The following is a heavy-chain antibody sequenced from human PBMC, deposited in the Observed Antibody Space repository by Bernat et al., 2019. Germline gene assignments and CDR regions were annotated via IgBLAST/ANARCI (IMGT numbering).Heavy chain of an antibody. D-gene: IGHD1-1*01. CDR2: ISSNGGST. V-gene: IGHV3-64*01. CDR1: GFTFSSYA. Sequence: EVQLMESGGGLVQPGGSLRLSCAASGFTFSSYAMHWVRQAPGKGLEYVSAISSNGGSTYYANSVKGRFTISRDNSKNTLYLQMGSLRAEDMAVYYCARSNNWNTYYFDYWGQGTLVTVSS. CDR3: ARSNNWNTYYFDY. J-gene: IGHJ4*02.